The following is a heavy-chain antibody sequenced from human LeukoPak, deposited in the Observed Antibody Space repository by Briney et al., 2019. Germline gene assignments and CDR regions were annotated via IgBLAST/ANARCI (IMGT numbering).Heavy chain of an antibody. D-gene: IGHD1-26*01. J-gene: IGHJ3*02. CDR1: GYTFTNYG. CDR3: ARARASIVGATTDAFDI. Sequence: GASVKVSCKASGYTFTNYGISWVRQAPGQGLEWMGWISAYNGNTNYAQKLQGRVTMTTDTSTSTAYMELRSLRSDDTAVYYCARARASIVGATTDAFDIWGQGTMVTVSS. V-gene: IGHV1-18*01. CDR2: ISAYNGNT.